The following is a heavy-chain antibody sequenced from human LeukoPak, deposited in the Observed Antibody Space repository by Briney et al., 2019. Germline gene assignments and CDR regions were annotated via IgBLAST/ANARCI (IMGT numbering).Heavy chain of an antibody. CDR3: ARDIPRGSTHLDY. CDR2: ISWNSGSI. D-gene: IGHD1-26*01. V-gene: IGHV3-9*01. CDR1: GFTFDDYA. J-gene: IGHJ4*02. Sequence: GRSLRLSCAASGFTFDDYAMHWVRQAPGKGLEWVSGISWNSGSIGYADSVKGRFTISRDNAENSLYQQMNILRVEDTAVYYCARDIPRGSTHLDYWGQGTLVTVSA.